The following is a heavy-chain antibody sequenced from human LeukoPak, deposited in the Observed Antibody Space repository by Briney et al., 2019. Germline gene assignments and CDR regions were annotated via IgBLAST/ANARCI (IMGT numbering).Heavy chain of an antibody. D-gene: IGHD4-17*01. CDR1: GGPISSGYS. CDR3: AREETTGYYFDN. CDR2: IYHSGST. V-gene: IGHV4-30-2*01. J-gene: IGHJ4*02. Sequence: ASQTLSLTCAVSGGPISSGYSWNWIRQPPGKGLEWIGYIYHSGSTYYNPSLRNRVTISLDRSKTQFSLNLSSVTAADTAVYYCAREETTGYYFDNWGQGTLVTVSS.